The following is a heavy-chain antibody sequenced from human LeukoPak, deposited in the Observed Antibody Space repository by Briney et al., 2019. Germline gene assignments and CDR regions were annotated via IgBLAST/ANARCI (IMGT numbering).Heavy chain of an antibody. CDR3: AKGKVGSLDAFDI. J-gene: IGHJ3*02. V-gene: IGHV3-23*01. Sequence: PGGSLRLSCAASGFTFSSYAMTWVRQAPRKGLEWVSGISGSGGSTYYADSVKGRFTISRDNSKNTLYLQVNSLRAEDTAVYYCAKGKVGSLDAFDIWGQGTMVTVSS. D-gene: IGHD1-26*01. CDR1: GFTFSSYA. CDR2: ISGSGGST.